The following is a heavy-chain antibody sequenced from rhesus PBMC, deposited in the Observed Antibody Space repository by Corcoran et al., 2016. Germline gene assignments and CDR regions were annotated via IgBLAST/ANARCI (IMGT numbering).Heavy chain of an antibody. CDR3: TRANWGSDY. V-gene: IGHV3-178*01. Sequence: VQLVESGGGLAKPGGHLRLSCEAAGFTFGADDMSGVRQAPGKGLEWVSRLTNGCDSTWDADSVKDRFTISRENAKNTLYLQMNSLRPGDTAVYYCTRANWGSDYWGQGVLVTVSS. CDR1: GFTFGADD. CDR2: LTNGCDST. D-gene: IGHD7-45*01. J-gene: IGHJ4*01.